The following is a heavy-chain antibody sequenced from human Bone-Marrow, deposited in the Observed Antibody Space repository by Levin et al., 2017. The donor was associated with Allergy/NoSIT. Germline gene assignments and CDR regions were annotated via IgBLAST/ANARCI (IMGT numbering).Heavy chain of an antibody. V-gene: IGHV4-59*01. D-gene: IGHD3-3*01. Sequence: KTSETLSLTCTVSGGSISNFYWSWIRQSPGRGLQWIAYIYNTETANYNPSLKSRAVISVDTSKNQFSLKLASVTAADTAVYYCARGHYDFNLWGQGTLVTVSS. J-gene: IGHJ4*02. CDR2: IYNTETA. CDR3: ARGHYDFNL. CDR1: GGSISNFY.